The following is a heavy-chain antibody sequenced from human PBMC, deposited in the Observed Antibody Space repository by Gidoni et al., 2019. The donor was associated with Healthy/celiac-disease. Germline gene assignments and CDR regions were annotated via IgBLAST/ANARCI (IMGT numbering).Heavy chain of an antibody. Sequence: EVQLVESGGGLVQPGRSLRLSCAASGFTFDDYAMHWVRQAPGKGLEWVSGISWNSGSIGYADSVKGRFTISRDNAKNSLYLQMNSLRAEDTALYYCAKDMGVYGSGSYGFAYWGQGTLVTVSS. CDR3: AKDMGVYGSGSYGFAY. V-gene: IGHV3-9*01. J-gene: IGHJ4*02. D-gene: IGHD3-10*01. CDR2: ISWNSGSI. CDR1: GFTFDDYA.